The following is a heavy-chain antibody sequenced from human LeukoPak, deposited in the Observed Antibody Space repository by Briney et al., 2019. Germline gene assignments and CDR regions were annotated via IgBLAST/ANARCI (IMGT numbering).Heavy chain of an antibody. Sequence: GGSLRLSCAASGFTFSSYAMHWVRQAPGKGLEWVAVISYDGSNKYYADSVKGRFTISRDNSKNTLYLQMNSLRAEDTTVYYCARDRVGATDYFDYWGQGTLVTVSS. D-gene: IGHD1-26*01. CDR3: ARDRVGATDYFDY. V-gene: IGHV3-30-3*01. J-gene: IGHJ4*02. CDR1: GFTFSSYA. CDR2: ISYDGSNK.